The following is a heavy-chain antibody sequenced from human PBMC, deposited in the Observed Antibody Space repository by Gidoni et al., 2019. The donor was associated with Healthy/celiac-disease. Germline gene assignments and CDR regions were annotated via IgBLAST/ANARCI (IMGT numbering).Heavy chain of an antibody. J-gene: IGHJ4*02. Sequence: QVQLQQSGPGLVKPSQTISLTCAISGDRVSSNSAAWNWIRQSPSRGLEWGGMTYYRSKWYTDYEVSVKSRITINPDTSKNQFSLQLNSLTPEDTAVYYCARSGGITVAAINYWGQGTLVTVSS. CDR2: TYYRSKWYT. CDR3: ARSGGITVAAINY. V-gene: IGHV6-1*01. D-gene: IGHD6-19*01. CDR1: GDRVSSNSAA.